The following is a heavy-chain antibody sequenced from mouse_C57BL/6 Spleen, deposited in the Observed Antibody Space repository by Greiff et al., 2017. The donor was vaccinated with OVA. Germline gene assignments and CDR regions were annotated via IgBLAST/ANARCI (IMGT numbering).Heavy chain of an antibody. V-gene: IGHV3-1*01. CDR3: ARGEDYSNWYFDV. CDR1: GYSITSGYD. Sequence: EVQLVESGPGMVKPSQSLSLTCTVTGYSITSGYDWHWIRHFPGNKLEWMGYISYSGSTNYNPSLKSRISITHDTSKNHFFLKLNSVTTEDTATYYCARGEDYSNWYFDVWGTGTTVTVSS. CDR2: ISYSGST. D-gene: IGHD2-5*01. J-gene: IGHJ1*03.